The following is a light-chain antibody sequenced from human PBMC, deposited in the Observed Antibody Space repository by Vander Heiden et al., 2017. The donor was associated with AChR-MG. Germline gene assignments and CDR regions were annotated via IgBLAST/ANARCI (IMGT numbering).Light chain of an antibody. Sequence: VMTQSPGTLSVFPGERATLSCRASQTINENLAWYQQKPGQAPRLLIFRASSRTTGLPARFSGSASGTEFTLTINILKSEDFAVYYCQQDNEWRRTFGQGTKVEI. CDR1: QTINEN. CDR3: QQDNEWRRT. V-gene: IGKV3-15*01. CDR2: RAS. J-gene: IGKJ1*01.